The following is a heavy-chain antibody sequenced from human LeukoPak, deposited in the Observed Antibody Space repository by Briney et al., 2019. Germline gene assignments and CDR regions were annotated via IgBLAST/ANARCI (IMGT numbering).Heavy chain of an antibody. Sequence: ASVKVSCKASGYSFSSYEINWVRQATGQGLEWMGWMKPNSGNTEYAQKFQGRVTMSRNTSINTAYMELSSLRSDDTAVYYCARPGAAAGFGHWGQGTLVTLSS. J-gene: IGHJ4*02. CDR3: ARPGAAAGFGH. D-gene: IGHD6-13*01. CDR2: MKPNSGNT. CDR1: GYSFSSYE. V-gene: IGHV1-8*01.